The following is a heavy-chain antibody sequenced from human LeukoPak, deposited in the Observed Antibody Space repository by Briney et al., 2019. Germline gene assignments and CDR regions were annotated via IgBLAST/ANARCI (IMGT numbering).Heavy chain of an antibody. CDR2: ISWNGGNI. Sequence: GGSLRPSCAASGFTFDDYAMHWVRQAPGKGLEWVSGISWNGGNIGYADSVKGRFIISRDNARNSLYLQMNSLRAEDMALYYCAKGGIAVAGTWFDPWGQGTLVTVSS. D-gene: IGHD6-19*01. CDR3: AKGGIAVAGTWFDP. CDR1: GFTFDDYA. V-gene: IGHV3-9*03. J-gene: IGHJ5*02.